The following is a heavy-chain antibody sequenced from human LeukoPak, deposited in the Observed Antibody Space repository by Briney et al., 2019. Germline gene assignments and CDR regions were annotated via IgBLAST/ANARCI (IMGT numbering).Heavy chain of an antibody. D-gene: IGHD3-10*01. J-gene: IGHJ5*02. CDR3: ARDRTGPLSYYYGIDP. CDR2: IYYSGST. V-gene: IGHV4-61*01. CDR1: GGSVSSGSYY. Sequence: SETLSLTCTVSGGSVSSGSYYWSWIRQPPGKGLEWIGYIYYSGSTDYNPSLKSRVTISVDTSKNQFSLKLSSVTAADTAVYYCARDRTGPLSYYYGIDPWGQGTLVTVSS.